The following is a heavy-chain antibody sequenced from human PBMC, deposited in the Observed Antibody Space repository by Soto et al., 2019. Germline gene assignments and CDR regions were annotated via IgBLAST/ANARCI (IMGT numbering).Heavy chain of an antibody. Sequence: QVQLVQSGAEVKKPGSSVKVSCKASGGTFSSYAISWVRQAPGQGLEWMGGFIPLFGTANYAQKFQGRVSITADESTSTAYMELSSLRSEDTAVYYCAGHHPTHYYYGMDLWGKGSTVTVSS. CDR2: FIPLFGTA. J-gene: IGHJ6*04. V-gene: IGHV1-69*12. CDR3: AGHHPTHYYYGMDL. CDR1: GGTFSSYA.